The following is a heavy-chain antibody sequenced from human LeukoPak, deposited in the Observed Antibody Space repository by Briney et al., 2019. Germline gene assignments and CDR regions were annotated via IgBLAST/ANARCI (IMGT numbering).Heavy chain of an antibody. Sequence: SVKLSCKASGGTFSIYAISWVRQAPGQGLEWMGGIIPIFGTANYAQKFQGRVTITADESTSTAYMELSSLRSEDTAVYYCVRADDGYSDGLYGDYFDYWGQGTLVTVSS. J-gene: IGHJ4*02. D-gene: IGHD5-18*01. CDR3: VRADDGYSDGLYGDYFDY. V-gene: IGHV1-69*13. CDR2: IIPIFGTA. CDR1: GGTFSIYA.